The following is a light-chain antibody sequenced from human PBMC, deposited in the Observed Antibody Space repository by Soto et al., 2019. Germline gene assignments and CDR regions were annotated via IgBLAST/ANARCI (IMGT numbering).Light chain of an antibody. CDR3: QQFRSFPIT. CDR2: FAS. J-gene: IGKJ5*01. V-gene: IGKV1D-16*01. Sequence: DIQMTQSPSSLSASVGDRVTITCRASQVIGSHLAWYQQKPEKAPKSLIYFASTLQSGVPSRFSASGSGTDFTLTISSLQPEDFATYYCQQFRSFPITFGQGKRLEIK. CDR1: QVIGSH.